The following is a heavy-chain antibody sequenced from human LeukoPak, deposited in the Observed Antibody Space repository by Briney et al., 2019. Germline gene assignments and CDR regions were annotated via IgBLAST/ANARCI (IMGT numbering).Heavy chain of an antibody. CDR2: ISGSGGST. J-gene: IGHJ4*02. D-gene: IGHD3-22*01. V-gene: IGHV3-23*01. CDR3: ARASWLLDPGGDDY. Sequence: PGGSLRLSCAASGFTFSSYAMSWVRQAPGKGLEWVSAISGSGGSTYYADSVKGRFTISRDNSKNTLYLQMNSLRSDDTAVYYCARASWLLDPGGDDYWGQGTLVTVSS. CDR1: GFTFSSYA.